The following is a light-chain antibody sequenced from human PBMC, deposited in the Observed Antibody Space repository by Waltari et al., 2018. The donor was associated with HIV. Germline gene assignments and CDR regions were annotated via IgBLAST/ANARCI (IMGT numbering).Light chain of an antibody. J-gene: IGKJ1*01. V-gene: IGKV1-5*03. CDR1: QGIGPY. CDR2: KSS. Sequence: DIHMTQSPSTLAASVGDRVTITCRAIQGIGPYLAWYQQKPGKAPKLLIYKSSNLESGVPSRFSGSGSDTEFSLTISSLQPDDFATYYCQQYNSDSRTFGRGTKVEIK. CDR3: QQYNSDSRT.